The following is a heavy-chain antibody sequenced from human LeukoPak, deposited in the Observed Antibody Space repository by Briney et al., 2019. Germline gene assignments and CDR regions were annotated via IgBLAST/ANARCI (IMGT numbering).Heavy chain of an antibody. V-gene: IGHV3-23*01. J-gene: IGHJ4*02. D-gene: IGHD6-13*01. CDR3: AKGPLHSSSWYYFDY. CDR2: ISGSGGST. Sequence: GGSLRLSCAASGFTFDDYAMHWVRQAPGKGLEWVSLISGSGGSTYYADSVKGRFTISRDNSKNTLYLQMNSLRAEDTAVYYCAKGPLHSSSWYYFDYWGQGTLVTVSS. CDR1: GFTFDDYA.